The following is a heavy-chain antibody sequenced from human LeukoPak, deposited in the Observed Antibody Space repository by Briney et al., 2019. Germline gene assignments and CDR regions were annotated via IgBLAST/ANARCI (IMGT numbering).Heavy chain of an antibody. CDR2: VNPSGGIA. Sequence: EASVKVSCKASGYSFTSYYMHWVRQAPGQGLEWMGIVNPSGGIASYAQQFQGRVTLTRDTSTSSVYMELSSLRSGDMAVYYCARSSYDLSGHYPDYWGQGTLVTVSS. J-gene: IGHJ4*02. V-gene: IGHV1-46*01. CDR3: ARSSYDLSGHYPDY. D-gene: IGHD3-22*01. CDR1: GYSFTSYY.